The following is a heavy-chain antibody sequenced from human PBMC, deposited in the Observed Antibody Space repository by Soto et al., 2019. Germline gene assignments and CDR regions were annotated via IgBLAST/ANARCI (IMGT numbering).Heavy chain of an antibody. J-gene: IGHJ5*02. Sequence: GESLKISCEGSGYIFTNYWIGWVRQMPGKGVEWMGIVNPDDSTTIYSQSFQGQVIISDDKSVRSAYLQWSSLKDSDTATYYCVRRFCSATSCRFNWFDPWGQGTLVTVSS. CDR1: GYIFTNYW. D-gene: IGHD2-2*01. V-gene: IGHV5-51*01. CDR2: VNPDDSTT. CDR3: VRRFCSATSCRFNWFDP.